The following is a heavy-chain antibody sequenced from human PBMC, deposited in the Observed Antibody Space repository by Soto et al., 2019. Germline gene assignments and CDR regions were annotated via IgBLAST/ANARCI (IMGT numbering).Heavy chain of an antibody. D-gene: IGHD3-3*01. CDR3: ATDSNYDVSNSF. J-gene: IGHJ4*02. CDR2: ILPVSAPP. Sequence: SVKVSCKASGGTLNNYAINWVRQAPGQGLEWMGGILPVSAPPDYAQKFQGRVSITADHSTSTVYMELSRLKSDDTAAYFCATDSNYDVSNSFWGQGTLVTVSS. V-gene: IGHV1-69*13. CDR1: GGTLNNYA.